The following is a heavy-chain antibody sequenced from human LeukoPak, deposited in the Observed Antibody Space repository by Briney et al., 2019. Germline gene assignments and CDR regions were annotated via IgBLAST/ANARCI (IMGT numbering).Heavy chain of an antibody. CDR1: GGTFSSYA. D-gene: IGHD3-10*01. CDR2: IIPIFGTA. CDR3: ASVLLWFGELHYYYYMDV. J-gene: IGHJ6*03. V-gene: IGHV1-69*05. Sequence: SVKVSCKACGGTFSSYAISGVRQAPGQGLEGMGGIIPIFGTANYAQRFQGRATITTDESTSTAYMELSSLRSEDTAVYYCASVLLWFGELHYYYYMDVWGKGTTVTVSS.